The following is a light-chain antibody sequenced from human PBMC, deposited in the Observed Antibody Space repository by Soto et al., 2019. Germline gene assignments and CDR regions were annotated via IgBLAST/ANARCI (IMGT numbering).Light chain of an antibody. J-gene: IGLJ1*01. CDR2: EVS. CDR1: GSDVGYYNY. Sequence: QSALTQPASVSGSPGQSITISCTGTGSDVGYYNYVSWYQHHPGKAPKLMIYEVSNRPSGVSNRFSGSKSGNTASVTISGLKYEHEADYYLTSFTATSTDGFGTGTKVT. CDR3: TSFTATSTDG. V-gene: IGLV2-14*01.